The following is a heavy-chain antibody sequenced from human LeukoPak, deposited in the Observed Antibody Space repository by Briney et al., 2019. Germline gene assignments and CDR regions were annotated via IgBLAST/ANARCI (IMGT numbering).Heavy chain of an antibody. CDR1: GYSINSGYY. CDR3: ASGYDSYYFDS. Sequence: SETLSLTCAVSGYSINSGYYWGWIRQPPGKGLEWIGSIYHSGSTYYNPSLKSRVTISVDTSKNQFSLKLSAVTATDTAVYYCASGYDSYYFDSWGQGTLVTVSS. D-gene: IGHD5-18*01. CDR2: IYHSGST. V-gene: IGHV4-38-2*01. J-gene: IGHJ4*02.